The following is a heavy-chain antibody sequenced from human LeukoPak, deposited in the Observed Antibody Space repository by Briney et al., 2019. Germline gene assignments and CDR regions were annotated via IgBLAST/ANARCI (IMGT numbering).Heavy chain of an antibody. Sequence: PGGSLRLSCAASGFTFSTYGMHWVRQAPGKRLEWVAVTWYDGSYKYYGDSVKGRFTISRDNSKNTLYRQMASLRVEDTAVYYCARQFDGSHPNAFDIWGQGTMVTVSS. CDR1: GFTFSTYG. CDR2: TWYDGSYK. J-gene: IGHJ3*02. CDR3: ARQFDGSHPNAFDI. V-gene: IGHV3-33*01. D-gene: IGHD1-26*01.